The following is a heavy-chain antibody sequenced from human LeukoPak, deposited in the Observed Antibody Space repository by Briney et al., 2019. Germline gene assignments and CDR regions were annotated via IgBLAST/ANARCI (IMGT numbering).Heavy chain of an antibody. Sequence: GASVKVSCKASGGTFSSYAISWVRQAPGQGLEGMGRIIPILGIANYAQKFQGRVTITADKSTSTAYMELSSLRSEDTAVYYCARDGYGDYVTRGLIDYWGQGTLVTVSS. CDR1: GGTFSSYA. D-gene: IGHD4-17*01. V-gene: IGHV1-69*04. CDR2: IIPILGIA. CDR3: ARDGYGDYVTRGLIDY. J-gene: IGHJ4*02.